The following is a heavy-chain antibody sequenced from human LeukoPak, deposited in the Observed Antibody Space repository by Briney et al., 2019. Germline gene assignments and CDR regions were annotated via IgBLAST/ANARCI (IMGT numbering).Heavy chain of an antibody. Sequence: GGSLRLACAAYGFTFSSYAMSWVRQAPGKGLEWVSGLSVSGGNTYYADSLKGRFTISRDNSNNTLYLQMNSLRAEDTAVYYCARHSRGRWYVFDYWGQGTLVTVSS. V-gene: IGHV3-23*01. CDR1: GFTFSSYA. J-gene: IGHJ4*02. CDR2: LSVSGGNT. CDR3: ARHSRGRWYVFDY. D-gene: IGHD6-13*01.